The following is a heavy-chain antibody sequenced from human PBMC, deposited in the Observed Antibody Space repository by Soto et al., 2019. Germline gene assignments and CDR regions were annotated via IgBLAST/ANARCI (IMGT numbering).Heavy chain of an antibody. Sequence: GASVKVSCKASGGTFSSYAISWVRQAPGQGLEWMGGIIPIFGTANYAQKFQGRVTITADESTSTAYMELSSLRSEDTAVYYCARSPSIAVAGTSVYYYYYGMDVWGQGTTVTVSS. V-gene: IGHV1-69*13. CDR3: ARSPSIAVAGTSVYYYYYGMDV. D-gene: IGHD6-19*01. CDR1: GGTFSSYA. CDR2: IIPIFGTA. J-gene: IGHJ6*02.